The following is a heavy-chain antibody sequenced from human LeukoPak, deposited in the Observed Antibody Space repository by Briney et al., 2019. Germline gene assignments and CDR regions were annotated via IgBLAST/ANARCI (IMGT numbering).Heavy chain of an antibody. CDR3: ARDREPTIKKYCSGGSCYLNWFDP. Sequence: ASVKVSCKASGGTFSSYAISWVRQAPGQGLEWMGGIIPIFGTANYAQKFQGRVTITADESTSTAYMELSRLRSEDTAVYYCARDREPTIKKYCSGGSCYLNWFDPWGQGTLVTVSS. J-gene: IGHJ5*02. V-gene: IGHV1-69*13. CDR2: IIPIFGTA. CDR1: GGTFSSYA. D-gene: IGHD2-15*01.